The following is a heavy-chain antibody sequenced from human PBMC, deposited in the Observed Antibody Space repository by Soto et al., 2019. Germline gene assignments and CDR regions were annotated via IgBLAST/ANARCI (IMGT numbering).Heavy chain of an antibody. CDR2: ISGDSGSS. CDR3: TKRRSARPGFDAFDL. Sequence: GGSLRLCCAASGFTFESYSLHWVRQLPGKVREWVAGISGDSGSSGYADSVRGRFTVSRDNAKNSLFLQMSSLSPEDTALYYCTKRRSARPGFDAFDLWGQGTMVTVSS. CDR1: GFTFESYS. V-gene: IGHV3-9*01. J-gene: IGHJ3*01.